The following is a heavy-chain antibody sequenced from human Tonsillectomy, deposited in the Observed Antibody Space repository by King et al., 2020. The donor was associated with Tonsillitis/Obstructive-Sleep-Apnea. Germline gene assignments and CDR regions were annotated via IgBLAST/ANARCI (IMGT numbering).Heavy chain of an antibody. CDR1: GFTFSSYS. CDR3: ARVYSSNPRGYFDF. CDR2: ISSSSSYI. Sequence: VQLVESGGGLVKPGGSLRLSCAASGFTFSSYSMKWVRQAPGKGLEWISSISSSSSYIYYADSVKGRFTISRDNAKNSLYLQMNSLRAEDTAVYYCARVYSSNPRGYFDFWGQATLATASS. J-gene: IGHJ4*02. V-gene: IGHV3-21*01. D-gene: IGHD4-11*01.